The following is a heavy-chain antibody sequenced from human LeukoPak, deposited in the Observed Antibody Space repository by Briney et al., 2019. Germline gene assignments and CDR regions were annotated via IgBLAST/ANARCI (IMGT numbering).Heavy chain of an antibody. V-gene: IGHV3-33*01. CDR2: IWYDGSNK. J-gene: IGHJ6*02. Sequence: PGRSLRLSCAASGFTFSSYGMHWVRQAPGKGLEWVAVIWYDGSNKYYADSVKGRFTISRDNSKNTLYLQTNSLRAEDTAVYYCARTLQYYYYGMDVWGQGTTVTVSS. CDR3: ARTLQYYYYGMDV. CDR1: GFTFSSYG. D-gene: IGHD4-11*01.